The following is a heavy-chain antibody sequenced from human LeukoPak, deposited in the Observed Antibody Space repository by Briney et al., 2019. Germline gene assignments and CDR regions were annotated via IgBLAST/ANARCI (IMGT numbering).Heavy chain of an antibody. CDR1: GFTVSSNY. CDR3: AKSLYGGCDY. Sequence: GGSLRLSCAASGFTVSSNYMSWVRQAPGKGLEWISVIYSDGSTYSADSVKGRFTIFRDNSKNTVYLQMNSLRVEDTAVYYCAKSLYGGCDYWGQGTVVTVSS. CDR2: IYSDGST. V-gene: IGHV3-53*01. D-gene: IGHD3-16*02. J-gene: IGHJ4*02.